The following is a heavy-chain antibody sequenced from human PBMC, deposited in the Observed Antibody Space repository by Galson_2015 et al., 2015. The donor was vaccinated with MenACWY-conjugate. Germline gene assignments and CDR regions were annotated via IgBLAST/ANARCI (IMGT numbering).Heavy chain of an antibody. Sequence: SLRLSCAASGFTFSTYWMHWVRQAPGKGLEWVSYISSSGGYTTYADSVKGRFTISRDNAKNSLYLQMNSLRVEDTAVYYCARFRGHSSSWGVYWGQGTLVTVSS. CDR1: GFTFSTYW. D-gene: IGHD6-13*01. CDR3: ARFRGHSSSWGVY. J-gene: IGHJ4*02. CDR2: ISSSGGYT. V-gene: IGHV3-11*03.